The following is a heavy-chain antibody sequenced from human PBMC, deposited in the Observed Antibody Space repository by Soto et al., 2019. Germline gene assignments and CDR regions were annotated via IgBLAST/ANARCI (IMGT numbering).Heavy chain of an antibody. CDR3: ARDLRDRHWQIDY. CDR1: GGTFSSYA. V-gene: IGHV1-69*06. Sequence: GASVKVSCKASGGTFSSYAISWVRQAPGQGLEWMGGIIPIFGTANYAQKFQGRVTITADNAKQSLYLQMNSLRAEDTAVYYCARDLRDRHWQIDYWGQGTLVTVSS. CDR2: IIPIFGTA. D-gene: IGHD1-1*01. J-gene: IGHJ4*02.